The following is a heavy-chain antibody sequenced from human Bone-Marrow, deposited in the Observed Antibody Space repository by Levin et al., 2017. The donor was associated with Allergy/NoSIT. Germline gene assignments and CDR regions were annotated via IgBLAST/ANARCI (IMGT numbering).Heavy chain of an antibody. CDR1: GFSFSTYE. D-gene: IGHD3-9*01. CDR3: AREYYGLLTGYYFDY. V-gene: IGHV3-48*03. CDR2: ISSSGSTT. J-gene: IGHJ4*02. Sequence: AGGSLRLSCAASGFSFSTYEMNWVRQAPGKGLEWVSYISSSGSTTYYGDSVKGRFTMSRDNAKNSLYLQMNSLRAEDTAIYYCAREYYGLLTGYYFDYWSQGTLVTVSS.